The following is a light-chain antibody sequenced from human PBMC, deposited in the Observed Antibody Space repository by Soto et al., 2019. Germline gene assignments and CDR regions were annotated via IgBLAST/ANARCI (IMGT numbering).Light chain of an antibody. J-gene: IGLJ1*01. CDR3: SSYTSSSTPPYV. CDR1: SSNIGAGYD. Sequence: QSVLTQPPSVSGAPGQRVTISCTGSSSNIGAGYDVHWYQQLPGTAPKLLIYGNSNRPSGVPDRFSGSKSGNTASLTISGLQAEDEPDYYCSSYTSSSTPPYVFGTGTKVTVL. CDR2: GNS. V-gene: IGLV1-40*01.